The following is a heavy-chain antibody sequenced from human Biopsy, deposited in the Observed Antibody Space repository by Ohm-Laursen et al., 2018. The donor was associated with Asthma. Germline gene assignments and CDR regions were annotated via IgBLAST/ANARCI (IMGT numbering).Heavy chain of an antibody. CDR1: GYTFSSAG. Sequence: SVKASCKTSGYTFSSAGITWARQAPGQGLEWMGWISVYNGNTKVAQKLQDRVTMITDTSTSTAYMELRSLRSDDTAVYFCARAVDYSHYYGIDVWGQGTTVTVS. J-gene: IGHJ6*02. D-gene: IGHD3-10*01. V-gene: IGHV1-18*01. CDR3: ARAVDYSHYYGIDV. CDR2: ISVYNGNT.